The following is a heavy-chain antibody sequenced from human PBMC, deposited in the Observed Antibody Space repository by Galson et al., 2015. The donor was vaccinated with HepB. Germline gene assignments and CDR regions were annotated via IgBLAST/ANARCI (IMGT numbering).Heavy chain of an antibody. CDR3: VRDRGTFYFFDG. V-gene: IGHV1-46*01. CDR2: INPSGGST. CDR1: GYTFTAYY. Sequence: SVKVSCKASGYTFTAYYMHWVRQAPGQGLEWMGIINPSGGSTNYAQKFQGRVTMTRDTSTSTVYMELSSLRSEDTAVYYCVRDRGTFYFFDGWGQGTLVTVSS. J-gene: IGHJ4*02.